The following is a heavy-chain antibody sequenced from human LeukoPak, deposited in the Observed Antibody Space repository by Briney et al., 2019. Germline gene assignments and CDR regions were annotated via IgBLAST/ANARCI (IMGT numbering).Heavy chain of an antibody. J-gene: IGHJ3*02. CDR3: VIDEPYYDSSSGLSEI. CDR1: GGSFSGYY. CDR2: INHSGST. V-gene: IGHV4-34*01. Sequence: PSETLSLTCAVYGGSFSGYYWSWIRQPPGKGLEWIGEINHSGSTNYNPSLKSRVTISVDTSKNQFSLKLSSVTAADTAVYSCVIDEPYYDSSSGLSEIWGQGTMVTVSS. D-gene: IGHD3-22*01.